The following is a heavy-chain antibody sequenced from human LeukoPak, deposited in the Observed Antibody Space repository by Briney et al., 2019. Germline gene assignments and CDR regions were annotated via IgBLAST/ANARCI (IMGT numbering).Heavy chain of an antibody. D-gene: IGHD6-13*01. CDR2: INWNGGST. Sequence: PGGSLRLSCAASGFTFDDYGMSWVRQAPGKGLEWVSGINWNGGSTGYADSVKGRFTISRDNAKNSLYLQMNSLRAEDTALYYCARVPDSWPPLSFDYWGQGTLVTVPS. V-gene: IGHV3-20*04. CDR3: ARVPDSWPPLSFDY. J-gene: IGHJ4*02. CDR1: GFTFDDYG.